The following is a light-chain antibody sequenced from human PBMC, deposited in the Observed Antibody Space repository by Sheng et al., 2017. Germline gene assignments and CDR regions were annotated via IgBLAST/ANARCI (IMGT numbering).Light chain of an antibody. Sequence: AIQMTQSPSSLSASVGDRVTITCRASQDIAYDLGWYQHRSGKAPRLLIYAASTLHSGVPSRFSGSGSGTEFTLTISSLQPEDSATYYCLQDLSYPLTFGGGPRSEI. V-gene: IGKV1-6*01. CDR2: AAS. J-gene: IGKJ4*01. CDR3: LQDLSYPLT. CDR1: QDIAYD.